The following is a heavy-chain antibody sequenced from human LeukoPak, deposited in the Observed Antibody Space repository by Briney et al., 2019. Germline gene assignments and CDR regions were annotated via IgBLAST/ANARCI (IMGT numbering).Heavy chain of an antibody. J-gene: IGHJ4*02. V-gene: IGHV3-23*01. CDR3: ARDHYDSSGYYYVDYFDY. Sequence: QSGGSLRLSCAASGFTLSNYSMSWVRQAPGKGLEWVSAISGSGGSTYYADSVKGRFTISRDNSKNTLYLQMNSLRAEDTAVYYCARDHYDSSGYYYVDYFDYWGRGTLVTVSS. D-gene: IGHD3-22*01. CDR2: ISGSGGST. CDR1: GFTLSNYS.